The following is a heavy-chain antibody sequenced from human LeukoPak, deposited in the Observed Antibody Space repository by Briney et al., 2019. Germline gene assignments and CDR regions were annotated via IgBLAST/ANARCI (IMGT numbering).Heavy chain of an antibody. CDR3: ARGGWGGFDI. Sequence: GGSLRLSCAASGFTVSNNYMNWVCQAPGKGLEWVSIIYSGGSIYYAASVKGRFTISRDNSKNRLYLQMNSLRVEDTAVYYCARGGWGGFDIWGQGTMVTVSS. CDR1: GFTVSNNY. J-gene: IGHJ3*02. CDR2: IYSGGSI. D-gene: IGHD2-15*01. V-gene: IGHV3-53*01.